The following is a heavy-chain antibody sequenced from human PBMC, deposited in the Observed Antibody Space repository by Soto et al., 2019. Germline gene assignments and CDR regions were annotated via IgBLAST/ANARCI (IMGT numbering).Heavy chain of an antibody. CDR2: LSDSVGTT. V-gene: IGHV3-23*01. D-gene: IGHD3-3*02. J-gene: IGHJ4*02. Sequence: PGGSLRLSCAVSGFSFGTYTVNWVRQAPGTGLEWVSGLSDSVGTTHYAYSVKGRFTISRDKSKNTLYLQMNNLRAEDTAVYYCAKHLIGGRLQSPFDLWGQGTQVTVS. CDR3: AKHLIGGRLQSPFDL. CDR1: GFSFGTYT.